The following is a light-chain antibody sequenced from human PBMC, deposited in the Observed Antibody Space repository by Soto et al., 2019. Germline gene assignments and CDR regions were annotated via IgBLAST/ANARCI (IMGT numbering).Light chain of an antibody. CDR3: QQSYNSPYT. Sequence: DIQMTQSPSSLSASLGATVTITCRASQSINNYLNWYQQEEGKAPKLLIYAATSLQSGVPSRFSGSGSGTEFTLTISSLQTGDFATYYCQQSYNSPYTFGLGTKVDIK. J-gene: IGKJ2*01. V-gene: IGKV1-39*01. CDR1: QSINNY. CDR2: AAT.